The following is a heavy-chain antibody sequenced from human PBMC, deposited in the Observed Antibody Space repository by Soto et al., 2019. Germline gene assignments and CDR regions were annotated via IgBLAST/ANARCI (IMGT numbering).Heavy chain of an antibody. CDR3: AKDPALVPAARGKYYYGMDV. CDR2: ISGSGGST. J-gene: IGHJ6*02. CDR1: GFTFSSYA. Sequence: EVQLLESGGGLVQPGGSLRLSCAASGFTFSSYAMSWVRQAPGQGLEWVSAISGSGGSTYYADSVKGRFTISRDKSKNNRYLQMNILRAADTAVYYCAKDPALVPAARGKYYYGMDVWGQGTTVTVSS. V-gene: IGHV3-23*01. D-gene: IGHD2-2*01.